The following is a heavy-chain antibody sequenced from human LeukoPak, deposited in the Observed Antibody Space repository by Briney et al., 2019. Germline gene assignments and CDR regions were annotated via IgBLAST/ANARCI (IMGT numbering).Heavy chain of an antibody. CDR3: ARQPATVTTHFDY. CDR2: IYYSGST. Sequence: SETLPLTCTVSGGSISSSSYYWGWIRQPPGKGLEWIGSIYYSGSTYYNPSLKSRVTISVDTSKNQFSLKLSSVTAADTAVYYCARQPATVTTHFDYWGQGTLVTVSS. D-gene: IGHD4-17*01. V-gene: IGHV4-39*01. J-gene: IGHJ4*02. CDR1: GGSISSSSYY.